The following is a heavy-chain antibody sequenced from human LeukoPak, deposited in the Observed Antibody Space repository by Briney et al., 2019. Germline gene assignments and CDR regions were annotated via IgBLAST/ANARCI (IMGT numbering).Heavy chain of an antibody. J-gene: IGHJ4*02. CDR1: GGSFSDYY. CDR2: INDSGSA. D-gene: IGHD3/OR15-3a*01. CDR3: ALSSGWDWGGY. V-gene: IGHV4-34*01. Sequence: PSETLSLTCAVYGGSFSDYYWSWARQSPGKGLQWIGEINDSGSAVYNPALESRVTISRDTSSNQFSLELTSVTAADTAVYYCALSSGWDWGGYWGQGTLVTVSS.